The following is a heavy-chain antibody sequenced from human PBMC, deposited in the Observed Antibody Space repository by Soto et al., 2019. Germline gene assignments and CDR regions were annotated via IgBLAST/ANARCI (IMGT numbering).Heavy chain of an antibody. CDR3: ARGLATLPVFAFDI. Sequence: SGPTLVNPTQTLTLTCTLSGISLSIIGVGLGWIRQTPGKALEWLALVYWNDDKHYSPSLKSRLTITKDTSKNQAILTMTNMDPVDTATYYCARGLATLPVFAFDIWGQGTVVTVSS. J-gene: IGHJ3*02. CDR2: VYWNDDK. D-gene: IGHD1-1*01. CDR1: GISLSIIGVG. V-gene: IGHV2-5*01.